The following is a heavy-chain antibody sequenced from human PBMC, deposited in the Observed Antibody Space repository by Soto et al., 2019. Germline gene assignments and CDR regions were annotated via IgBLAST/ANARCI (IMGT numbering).Heavy chain of an antibody. CDR3: AKGGYDFWSGCYTEALNYFDY. CDR2: ITGSGESS. Sequence: PGGSLRLSCAASGFAFSSYGMTWVRQAAGKGLEWVSSITGSGESSYYADSVTGRFTISRDNSKNTLYLQMNSLRAEDTAVYYCAKGGYDFWSGCYTEALNYFDYWGQGTLVTVSS. V-gene: IGHV3-23*01. D-gene: IGHD3-3*01. CDR1: GFAFSSYG. J-gene: IGHJ4*02.